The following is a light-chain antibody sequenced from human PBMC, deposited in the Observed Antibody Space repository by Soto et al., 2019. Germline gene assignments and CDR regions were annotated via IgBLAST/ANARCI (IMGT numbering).Light chain of an antibody. CDR1: QSVSSK. CDR3: QQSNSWLWT. V-gene: IGKV3-15*01. CDR2: GAS. Sequence: IRMTQSAATLAVYPGEGATRACRASQSVSSKLAWYQQKPGQAPRLLIYGASTRATGIPARFSGSGSGTEFTLIISSLQSEDSAVSYCQQSNSWLWTFAQGTKVDIK. J-gene: IGKJ1*01.